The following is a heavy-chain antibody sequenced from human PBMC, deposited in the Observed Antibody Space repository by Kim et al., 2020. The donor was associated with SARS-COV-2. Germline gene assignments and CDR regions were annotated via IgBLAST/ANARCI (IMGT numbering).Heavy chain of an antibody. Sequence: NYYPSLKSRVTISVGTSKNQFSLKLSSVTAADTAVYYCARGPFGVVNFDYWGQGTLVTVSS. V-gene: IGHV4-34*01. D-gene: IGHD3-3*01. J-gene: IGHJ4*02. CDR3: ARGPFGVVNFDY.